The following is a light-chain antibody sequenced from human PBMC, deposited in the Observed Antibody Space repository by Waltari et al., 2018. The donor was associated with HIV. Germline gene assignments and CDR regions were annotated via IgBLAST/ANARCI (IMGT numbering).Light chain of an antibody. Sequence: EIVLTQSPGTLYLSPGERATLSCRASQSVTSTYFALYQQQPGQAPRLLIYGASSRATGIPDRFSGTGSGTDFTLTISRLEPEDFALYYCQQYGSLQWTFGQGTKVEIK. CDR1: QSVTSTY. CDR2: GAS. CDR3: QQYGSLQWT. J-gene: IGKJ1*01. V-gene: IGKV3-20*01.